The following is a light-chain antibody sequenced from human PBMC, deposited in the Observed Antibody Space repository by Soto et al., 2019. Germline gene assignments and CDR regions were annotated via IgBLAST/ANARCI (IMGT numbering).Light chain of an antibody. J-gene: IGLJ2*01. Sequence: QSVLTQPPSASGTPGQRVIISCSGSSSNIGSNSVYWYQQLPGTAPKLLISVDNQRPSGVPDRFSGSKSGTSASLAISGLRSEDEADYFCAAWDDSLTGVVFGGGTKLTVL. CDR1: SSNIGSNS. CDR3: AAWDDSLTGVV. CDR2: VDN. V-gene: IGLV1-47*02.